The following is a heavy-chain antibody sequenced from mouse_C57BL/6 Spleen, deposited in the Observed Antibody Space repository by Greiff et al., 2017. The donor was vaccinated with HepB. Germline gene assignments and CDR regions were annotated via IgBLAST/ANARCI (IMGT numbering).Heavy chain of an antibody. J-gene: IGHJ4*01. CDR1: GFSLSTSGMG. Sequence: QVQLKESGPGILQSSQTLSLTCSFSGFSLSTSGMGVSWIRQPSGKGLEWLAHIYWDDDKRYNPSLKSRLTISKDTTRNQVFLKITSVDTADTATYYCARSLYYDSRYYYAMDYWGQGTSVTVSS. V-gene: IGHV8-12*01. CDR2: IYWDDDK. D-gene: IGHD1-1*01. CDR3: ARSLYYDSRYYYAMDY.